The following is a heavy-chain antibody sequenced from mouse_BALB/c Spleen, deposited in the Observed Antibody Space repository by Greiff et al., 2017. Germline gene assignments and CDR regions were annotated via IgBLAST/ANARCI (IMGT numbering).Heavy chain of an antibody. CDR1: GFTFSDYY. Sequence: EVQGVESGGGLVKPGGSLKLSCAASGFTFSDYYMYWVRQTPEKRLEWVATISDGGSYTYYPDSVKGRFTISRDNAKNTLYLQMSSLKSEDTAMYYCTRDETTVYFDYWGQGTTLTVSS. V-gene: IGHV5-4*02. CDR2: ISDGGSYT. CDR3: TRDETTVYFDY. D-gene: IGHD1-1*01. J-gene: IGHJ2*01.